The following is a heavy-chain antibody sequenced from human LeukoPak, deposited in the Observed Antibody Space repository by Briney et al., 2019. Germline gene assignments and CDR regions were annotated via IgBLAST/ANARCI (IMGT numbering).Heavy chain of an antibody. CDR1: GFTFSSYA. D-gene: IGHD2-2*01. V-gene: IGHV3-23*01. J-gene: IGHJ3*02. Sequence: GGSLRLSCAASGFTFSSYAMSWVRQAPGKGLEWVSGISGSGGSTPYADSVKGRFTISRDNSKNTLYLQMNSLKAEDTAVYYCAKRGYCSSTSCPSPGGASDIWGQGTMVTVSS. CDR3: AKRGYCSSTSCPSPGGASDI. CDR2: ISGSGGST.